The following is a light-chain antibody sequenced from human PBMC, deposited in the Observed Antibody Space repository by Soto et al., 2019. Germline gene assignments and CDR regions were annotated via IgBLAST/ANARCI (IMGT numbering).Light chain of an antibody. V-gene: IGKV1-39*01. CDR2: AAS. Sequence: DLPMTQSPSSLSASVGDRVTITCRASQSISSYLNWYQQKPWKAPKLLIYAASSLQSGVPSRFSGSGSGTDFTLTISSLQPEDFATYYCQQSYSTPPRTFGQGTKVEIK. J-gene: IGKJ1*01. CDR3: QQSYSTPPRT. CDR1: QSISSY.